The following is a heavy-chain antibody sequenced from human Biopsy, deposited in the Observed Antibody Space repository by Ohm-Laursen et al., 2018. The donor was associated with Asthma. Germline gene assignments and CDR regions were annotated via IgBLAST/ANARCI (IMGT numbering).Heavy chain of an antibody. CDR2: IIPIFGTS. Sequence: SSVKVSCKASDYIFPRYYISWVRQAPGQGLEWMGGIIPIFGTSNYAQKFEGRVTITADESTSTAYMELSSLRSEDTAVYYCARGYSGSDRIVYYYSGMEVWGQGTTVTVSS. J-gene: IGHJ6*02. D-gene: IGHD5-12*01. CDR3: ARGYSGSDRIVYYYSGMEV. CDR1: DYIFPRYY. V-gene: IGHV1-69*01.